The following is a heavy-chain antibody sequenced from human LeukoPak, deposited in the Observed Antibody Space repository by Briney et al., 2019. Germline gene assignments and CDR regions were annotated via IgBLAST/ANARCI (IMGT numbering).Heavy chain of an antibody. CDR2: IYHSGNT. V-gene: IGHV4-38-2*02. CDR1: GYSISSGYY. Sequence: SETLSLACTVSGYSISSGYYWGWIRQPPGKGLEWIGSIYHSGNTYYNPSLKSRVTMSVDTSKNQFSLKLSSVTAADTAVYYCARDTAAAPGGLTRYYFDYWGQGTLVTVSS. CDR3: ARDTAAAPGGLTRYYFDY. D-gene: IGHD6-13*01. J-gene: IGHJ4*02.